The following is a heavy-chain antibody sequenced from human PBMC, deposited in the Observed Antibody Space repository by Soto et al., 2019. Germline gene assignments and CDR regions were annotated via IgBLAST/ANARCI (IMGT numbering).Heavy chain of an antibody. CDR2: ISGNNGNT. CDR3: VRDLAVWLVDY. V-gene: IGHV1-18*01. Sequence: VQLVQSGAEVKKPGASVKVSCKASGYTFSSYGLSWVRQAPRQELEWRGWISGNNGNTNYAQKLLGRVTMTTDTSMSAAYVELRGLRSDEPAVYYWVRDLAVWLVDYLGQGTLVTVSS. J-gene: IGHJ4*02. D-gene: IGHD6-19*01. CDR1: GYTFSSYG.